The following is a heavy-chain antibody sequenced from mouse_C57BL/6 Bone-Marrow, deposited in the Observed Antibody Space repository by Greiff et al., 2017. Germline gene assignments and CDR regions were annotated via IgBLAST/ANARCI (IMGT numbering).Heavy chain of an antibody. D-gene: IGHD2-3*01. Sequence: EVQLQQSGAELVRPGASVKLSCTASGFNIKDDYMHWVKQRPEQGLEWIGWIDPENGDTECASKFQGKATITADTSSNTAYLQLSSLTSEDTAVYYCTTEWLLPWFAYWGQGTLGTVSA. CDR2: IDPENGDT. CDR3: TTEWLLPWFAY. CDR1: GFNIKDDY. V-gene: IGHV14-4*01. J-gene: IGHJ3*01.